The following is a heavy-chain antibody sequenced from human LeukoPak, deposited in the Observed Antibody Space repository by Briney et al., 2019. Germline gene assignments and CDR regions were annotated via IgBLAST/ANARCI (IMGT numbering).Heavy chain of an antibody. CDR2: IYYSGST. CDR3: ARDHGYYGSGSYFDP. J-gene: IGHJ5*02. V-gene: IGHV4-30-4*01. Sequence: PSQTLFLTCTVSGDFISSGDYYWSWIRQPPGKGLEWIGYIYYSGSTYYNPSLKSRVTISVDTSKNQFSLKLSSVTAADTAVYYCARDHGYYGSGSYFDPWGQGTLVTVSS. D-gene: IGHD3-10*01. CDR1: GDFISSGDYY.